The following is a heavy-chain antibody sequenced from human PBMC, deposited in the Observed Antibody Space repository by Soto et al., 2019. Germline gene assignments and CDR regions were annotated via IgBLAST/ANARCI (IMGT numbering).Heavy chain of an antibody. CDR2: IYYSGST. CDR3: ARVGSYHSTAFDI. J-gene: IGHJ3*02. CDR1: GGSSISGGYY. D-gene: IGHD3-10*01. V-gene: IGHV4-31*03. Sequence: TLSLTCTVSGGSSISGGYYWSRIRQHPGKGLEWIGNIYYSGSTYYNPSLKSRVTISVDTSKNQFSLKLSFVTAADTAVYYCARVGSYHSTAFDIWGQGTMVTVSS.